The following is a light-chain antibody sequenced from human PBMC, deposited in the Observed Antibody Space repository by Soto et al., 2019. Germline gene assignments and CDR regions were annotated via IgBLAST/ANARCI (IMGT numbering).Light chain of an antibody. CDR2: GAY. V-gene: IGKV3D-20*02. CDR1: QTVSSNY. CDR3: QQRSNWPIT. J-gene: IGKJ5*01. Sequence: EIVLTHSPATLALSPGERATLSCSASQTVSSNYLAWCQQRPGQAPRLLIYGAYTRAAGIPDRFSGSGSGTDFTLTISSLEPEDFAVYYCQQRSNWPITFGQGTRLEIK.